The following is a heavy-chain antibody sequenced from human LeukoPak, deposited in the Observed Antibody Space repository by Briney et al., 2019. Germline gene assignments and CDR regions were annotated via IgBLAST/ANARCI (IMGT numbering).Heavy chain of an antibody. D-gene: IGHD6-19*01. Sequence: SVKVSCKASGGTFSNYAISWVRQAPGQGLEWMGRIIPILAIANYAQKFQGRVTITADKSTTTAYVELSSLRSEDTAVYYCARVIRGSGWYGYYGMDVWGRGTTVTVSS. V-gene: IGHV1-69*04. CDR3: ARVIRGSGWYGYYGMDV. CDR1: GGTFSNYA. J-gene: IGHJ6*02. CDR2: IIPILAIA.